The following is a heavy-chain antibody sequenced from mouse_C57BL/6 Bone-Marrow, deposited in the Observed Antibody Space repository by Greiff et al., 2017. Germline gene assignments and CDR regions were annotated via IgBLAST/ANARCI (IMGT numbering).Heavy chain of an antibody. J-gene: IGHJ1*03. CDR1: GYAFSSYW. V-gene: IGHV1-80*01. CDR3: ARDLTTVVAFLYWYFDV. D-gene: IGHD1-1*01. Sequence: VKVVESGAELVKPGASVKISCKASGYAFSSYWMNWVKQRPGKGLEWIGQIYPGDGDTNYNGKFKGKATLTADKSSSTAYMQLSSLTSEDSAVYFCARDLTTVVAFLYWYFDVWGTGTTVTVSS. CDR2: IYPGDGDT.